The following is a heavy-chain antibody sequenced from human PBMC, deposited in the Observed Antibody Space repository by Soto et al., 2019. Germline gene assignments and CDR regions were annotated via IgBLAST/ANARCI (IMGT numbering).Heavy chain of an antibody. CDR2: LYNTGST. CDR1: GASISRYY. V-gene: IGHV4-59*01. J-gene: IGHJ4*02. D-gene: IGHD6-13*01. Sequence: PSETLSLTCTVSGASISRYYWSWIRQSPGKGLEWIGYLYNTGSTIYNPSLKSRVTISVDTSKNQFSLKMNSVTAADTAVYYCTRHADSSSWPSFDYWGQGTLVTVSS. CDR3: TRHADSSSWPSFDY.